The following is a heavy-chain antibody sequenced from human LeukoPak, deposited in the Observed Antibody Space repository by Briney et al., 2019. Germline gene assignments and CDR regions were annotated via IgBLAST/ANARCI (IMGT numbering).Heavy chain of an antibody. CDR2: INHSGST. D-gene: IGHD5-18*01. CDR3: ARTLRKGYSYGLIGFMAAKLKYYFDY. CDR1: GGSFSGYY. V-gene: IGHV4-34*01. J-gene: IGHJ4*02. Sequence: TSETLSLTCAVYGGSFSGYYWSWIRQPPGKGLEWIGEINHSGSTNYNPSLKSRVTISVDTSKNQFSLKLSSVTAADTAVYYCARTLRKGYSYGLIGFMAAKLKYYFDYWGQGTLVTVSS.